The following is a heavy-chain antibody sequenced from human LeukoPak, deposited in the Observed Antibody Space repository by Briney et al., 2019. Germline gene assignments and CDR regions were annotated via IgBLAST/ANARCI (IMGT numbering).Heavy chain of an antibody. J-gene: IGHJ5*02. CDR1: GGSFSGYY. V-gene: IGHV4-34*01. CDR2: INHSGST. CDR3: AREVYWFDP. Sequence: PSETLSLTCAVYGGSFSGYYWSWIRHPPGKGLEWIGEINHSGSTNYNPSLKSRVTTSVDTSKNQFSLKLSSVTAADTAVYYCAREVYWFDPWGQGTLVTVSS.